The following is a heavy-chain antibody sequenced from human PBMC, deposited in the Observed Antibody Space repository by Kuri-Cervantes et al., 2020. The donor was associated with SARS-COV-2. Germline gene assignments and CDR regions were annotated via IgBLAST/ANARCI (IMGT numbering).Heavy chain of an antibody. CDR1: GLTFSSYS. CDR2: ISSSSSTI. J-gene: IGHJ6*03. CDR3: AXVACSSSNCAXYYYYMDV. V-gene: IGHV3-48*04. Sequence: ETLSLTCAASGLTFSSYSMNWVRQAPGKGLEWVSYISSSSSTIYYADSVKGRFTISRDNAKSSLFLQLTSLRAEDTAVYYCAXVACSSSNCAXYYYYMDVWGKGTTVTVSS. D-gene: IGHD2-2*01.